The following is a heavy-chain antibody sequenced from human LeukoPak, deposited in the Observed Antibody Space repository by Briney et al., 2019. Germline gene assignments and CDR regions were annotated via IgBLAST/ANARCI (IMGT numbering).Heavy chain of an antibody. CDR2: ISSSGLTI. CDR3: ARESYLAAAGTNPGY. V-gene: IGHV3-48*03. Sequence: GGSLRLSCAASRFTLSSYDMNWVRQAPGKGLEWLSYISSSGLTIYYADSVKGRFTISRDNAKNSLYLQMNSLRAEDTGVYYCARESYLAAAGTNPGYWGQGTLVTVSS. CDR1: RFTLSSYD. J-gene: IGHJ4*02. D-gene: IGHD6-13*01.